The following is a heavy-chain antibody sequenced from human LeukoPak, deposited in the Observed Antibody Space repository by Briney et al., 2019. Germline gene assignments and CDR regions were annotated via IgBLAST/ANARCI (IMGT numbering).Heavy chain of an antibody. D-gene: IGHD6-6*01. Sequence: SETLSLTCTVSGGSISSYYWSWIRQPPGKGLEWIGSIYYSGSTYYNPSLKSRVTISVDTSKNQFSLKLSSVTAADTAVYYCARHEYTSSFWFDPWGQGTLVTVSS. CDR2: IYYSGST. J-gene: IGHJ5*02. CDR3: ARHEYTSSFWFDP. V-gene: IGHV4-59*05. CDR1: GGSISSYY.